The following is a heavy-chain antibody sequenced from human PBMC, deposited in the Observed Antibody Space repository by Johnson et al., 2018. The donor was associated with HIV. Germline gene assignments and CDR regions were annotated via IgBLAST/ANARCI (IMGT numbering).Heavy chain of an antibody. CDR1: GFTFDDYG. V-gene: IGHV3-20*04. CDR2: INWNGGST. D-gene: IGHD1-26*01. Sequence: VQLVESGGGVVRPGGSLRLSCAAYGFTFDDYGMSWVRQAPGKGLEWVSGINWNGGSTGYADSVKGRFTIPRDNDKNFLYLHMNSLRAEDTAVYYCAKDGGKWELPNAFDMWGQGTLVTVSS. J-gene: IGHJ3*02. CDR3: AKDGGKWELPNAFDM.